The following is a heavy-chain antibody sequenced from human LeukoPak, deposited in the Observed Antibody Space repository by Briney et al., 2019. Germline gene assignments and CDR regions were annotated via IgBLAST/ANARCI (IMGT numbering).Heavy chain of an antibody. Sequence: GGSLRLSCAASGFTFSSYSMNWVRQAPGKGLEWVSSISSSSSYIYYADSVKGRFTISRDNAKNSLSLQMNSLRDEDTAVYFCARESPLGELSVDYWGQGTLVTVSS. D-gene: IGHD3-16*02. J-gene: IGHJ4*02. CDR2: ISSSSSYI. CDR3: ARESPLGELSVDY. CDR1: GFTFSSYS. V-gene: IGHV3-21*01.